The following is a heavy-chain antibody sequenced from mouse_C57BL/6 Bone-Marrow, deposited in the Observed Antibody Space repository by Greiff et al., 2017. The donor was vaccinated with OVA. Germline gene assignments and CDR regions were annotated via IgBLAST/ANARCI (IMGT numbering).Heavy chain of an antibody. CDR1: GFTFSDYG. Sequence: EVMLVESGGGLVKPGGSLKLSCAASGFTFSDYGMHWVRQAPVKGLEWVAYISSGSSSIYYADTVKGRFTISRDNAKNTLFLQMTRLRSEDTAMYDGASYDGYYAMDYGGQGTSVTVSA. CDR2: ISSGSSSI. D-gene: IGHD2-12*01. CDR3: ASYDGYYAMDY. V-gene: IGHV5-17*01. J-gene: IGHJ4*01.